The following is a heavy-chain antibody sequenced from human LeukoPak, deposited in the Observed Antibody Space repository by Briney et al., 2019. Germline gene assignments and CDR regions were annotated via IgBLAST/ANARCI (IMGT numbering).Heavy chain of an antibody. CDR2: ISRDSVNI. D-gene: IGHD2-2*01. CDR3: PRDFCTGCNYYFYGMDV. V-gene: IGHV3-9*01. Sequence: GRSLRLSCAASGFTFDDCVMHWVRQAPGRGLEWVSGISRDSVNIGYADSVKGRFTISRDNAKNSLYLQMNSLTTEDTALYYCPRDFCTGCNYYFYGMDVWGRGTTVTVSS. J-gene: IGHJ6*02. CDR1: GFTFDDCV.